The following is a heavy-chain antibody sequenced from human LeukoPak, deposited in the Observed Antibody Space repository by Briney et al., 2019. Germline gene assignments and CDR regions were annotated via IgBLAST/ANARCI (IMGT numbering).Heavy chain of an antibody. D-gene: IGHD3-16*01. CDR2: INTYNGDT. J-gene: IGHJ4*02. CDR1: GYTVTHYG. CDR3: ARGIRSPLFDY. Sequence: AASVKVSCKSSGYTVTHYGITWVRQAPGQGLAWMGWINTYNGDTKCAQKLQGRVTMTTDTSTSTAFMELRSLRFDDSAVYYCARGIRSPLFDYWGLGTLVTVSP. V-gene: IGHV1-18*01.